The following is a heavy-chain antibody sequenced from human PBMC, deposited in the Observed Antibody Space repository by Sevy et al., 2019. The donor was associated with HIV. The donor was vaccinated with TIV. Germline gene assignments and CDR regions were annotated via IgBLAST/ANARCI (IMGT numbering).Heavy chain of an antibody. CDR3: AREGGYTSAWSPGNY. D-gene: IGHD6-19*01. V-gene: IGHV3-30*04. CDR1: GVTFNTHA. Sequence: GGSLRLSCAASGVTFNTHAMHWVRQAPGKGLEWVALISYDGIIKYYADSVKGRLTISRDNSKNTLSLQMNSLRIEDTAVYYCAREGGYTSAWSPGNYWGQGSLVTVSS. J-gene: IGHJ4*02. CDR2: ISYDGIIK.